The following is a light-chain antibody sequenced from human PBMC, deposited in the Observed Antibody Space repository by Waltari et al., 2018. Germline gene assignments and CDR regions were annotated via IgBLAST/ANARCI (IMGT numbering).Light chain of an antibody. Sequence: QSVLTQPPPASGTPGQRVTISCSGSSSNIGSNTVNWYQQLSGTAPKLLIYSNNQRPSGVPDRFSGSKSGTSASLAISGLQSEDEADYYCATWDDSLNGRVFGGGTKLTVL. CDR3: ATWDDSLNGRV. J-gene: IGLJ3*02. CDR1: SSNIGSNT. CDR2: SNN. V-gene: IGLV1-44*01.